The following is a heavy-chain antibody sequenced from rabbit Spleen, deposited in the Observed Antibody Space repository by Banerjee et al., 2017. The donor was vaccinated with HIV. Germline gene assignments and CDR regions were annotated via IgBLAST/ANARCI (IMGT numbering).Heavy chain of an antibody. CDR3: TTTAGTDGTYWNL. Sequence: QEQLVESGGGLVKPEGSLKLSCTASGFSFSNKAVTCWVRQAPGKGLEWIACINAITGKAVYANWAKGRSTFSKSSSTTVTLQMTSLTAADTATYFCTTTAGTDGTYWNLWGPGTLVTVS. D-gene: IGHD5-1*01. J-gene: IGHJ4*01. V-gene: IGHV1S45*01. CDR1: GFSFSNKAV. CDR2: INAITGKA.